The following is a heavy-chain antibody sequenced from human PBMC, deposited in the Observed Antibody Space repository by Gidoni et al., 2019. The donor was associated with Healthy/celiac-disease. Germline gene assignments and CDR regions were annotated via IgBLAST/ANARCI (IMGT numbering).Heavy chain of an antibody. J-gene: IGHJ4*02. CDR2: IYYSGST. V-gene: IGHV4-61*01. CDR3: ARGAPQQLALGIDY. D-gene: IGHD6-13*01. CDR1: GGSVSSGSYY. Sequence: QVQLQESGPGLVKPSETLSLTCTVSGGSVSSGSYYWSWIRQPPGKGLEWIGYIYYSGSTNYNPSLKSRVTISVDTSKNQFSLKLSSVTAADTAVYYCARGAPQQLALGIDYWGQGTLVTVSS.